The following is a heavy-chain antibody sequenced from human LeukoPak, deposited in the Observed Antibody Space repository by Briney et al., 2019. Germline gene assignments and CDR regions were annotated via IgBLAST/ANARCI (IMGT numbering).Heavy chain of an antibody. Sequence: SETLSLTCTVSGGSISSSSYYWGWIRQPPGKGLEWIGSIYHSGSTYYNPSLKSRVTISVDTSKNQFSLKLSSVTAADTAVYYCAGYGHTKFDYWGRGTLVTVSS. CDR3: AGYGHTKFDY. J-gene: IGHJ4*02. CDR1: GGSISSSSYY. D-gene: IGHD5-12*01. V-gene: IGHV4-39*07. CDR2: IYHSGST.